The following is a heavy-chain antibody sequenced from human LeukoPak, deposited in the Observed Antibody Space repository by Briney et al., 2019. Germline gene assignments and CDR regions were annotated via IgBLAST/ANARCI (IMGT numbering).Heavy chain of an antibody. V-gene: IGHV1-2*02. Sequence: ASVKVSCKASGYTFTGYYMHWVRQAPGRGLEWMGWINPNSGGTNYAQKFQGRVTMTRDTSISTAYMELSRLRSDDTAVYYCARDLLWFGAVDYWGQGTLVTVSS. J-gene: IGHJ4*02. CDR1: GYTFTGYY. CDR2: INPNSGGT. CDR3: ARDLLWFGAVDY. D-gene: IGHD3-10*01.